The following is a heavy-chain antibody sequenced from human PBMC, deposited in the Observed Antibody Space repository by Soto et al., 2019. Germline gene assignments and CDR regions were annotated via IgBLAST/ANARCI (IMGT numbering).Heavy chain of an antibody. CDR2: IYYSGST. Sequence: PSETLSLTCTVSGGSISSYYWSWIRQPPRKGLEWIGYIYYSGSTNYNPSLKSRVTISVDTSKNQFSLKLSSVTAADTAVYYCARHVSNYDHFDYWGQGTLVTVSS. CDR1: GGSISSYY. V-gene: IGHV4-59*01. CDR3: ARHVSNYDHFDY. J-gene: IGHJ4*02. D-gene: IGHD3-22*01.